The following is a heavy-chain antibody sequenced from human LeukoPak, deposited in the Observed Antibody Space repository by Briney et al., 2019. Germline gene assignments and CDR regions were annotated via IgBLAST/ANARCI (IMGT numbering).Heavy chain of an antibody. CDR3: ARGGGSSSGDY. D-gene: IGHD6-6*01. CDR1: GYSFITYV. CDR2: TNTNTGNP. Sequence: ASVKVSCKASGYSFITYVMNWVRQAPGQGLEWMGWTNTNTGNPTYAQGFTGRFVFSLDTSVSTAYLQISSLKAEDTAVYYCARGGGSSSGDYWGQGTLVSVSS. J-gene: IGHJ4*02. V-gene: IGHV7-4-1*02.